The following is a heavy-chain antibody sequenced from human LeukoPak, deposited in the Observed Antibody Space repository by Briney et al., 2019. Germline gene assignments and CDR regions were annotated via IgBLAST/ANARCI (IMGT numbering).Heavy chain of an antibody. V-gene: IGHV3-43*02. CDR1: GFMFHDYA. CDR2: ISGDGGST. D-gene: IGHD4-17*01. CDR3: AKVDPSYGDYSFDY. Sequence: PGGSLRLSCAAPGFMFHDYAIHWVRQAPGKGLEWVSLISGDGGSTFYADSVKGRFTISRDNSENTLYLQMNSLRAEDTAVYYCAKVDPSYGDYSFDYWGQGTLVTVSS. J-gene: IGHJ4*02.